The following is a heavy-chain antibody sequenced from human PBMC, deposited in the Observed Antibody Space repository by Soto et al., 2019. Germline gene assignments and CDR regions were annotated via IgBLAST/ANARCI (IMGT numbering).Heavy chain of an antibody. Sequence: AAPVKPSCKASRGTLSSYTISWVQQATGQGHEWMGRIIPILGIANYAQKFQGRVTITADKSTSTAYMELSSLRSEDTAVYYCAREGNGIQLWFGTNYYYYFMEVWGKGTTVTVSS. CDR1: RGTLSSYT. V-gene: IGHV1-69*04. J-gene: IGHJ6*03. CDR2: IIPILGIA. CDR3: AREGNGIQLWFGTNYYYYFMEV. D-gene: IGHD5-18*01.